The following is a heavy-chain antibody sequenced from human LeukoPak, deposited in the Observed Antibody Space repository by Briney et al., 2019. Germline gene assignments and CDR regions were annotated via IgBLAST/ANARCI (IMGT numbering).Heavy chain of an antibody. D-gene: IGHD3-3*01. CDR1: GFTFSSYA. CDR3: ANGRGWSGSLGAY. Sequence: GGSLRPSCAASGFTFSSYAISWVRQAPGKGLEWVSAISGSGGSTYYADSVKGRFTISRDNSKNTLYLQMNSLRAEDTAVYYCANGRGWSGSLGAYWGQGTLVTVSS. V-gene: IGHV3-23*01. J-gene: IGHJ4*02. CDR2: ISGSGGST.